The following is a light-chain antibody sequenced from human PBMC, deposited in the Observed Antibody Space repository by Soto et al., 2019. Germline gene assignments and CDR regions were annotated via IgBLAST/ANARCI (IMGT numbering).Light chain of an antibody. V-gene: IGKV3-20*01. J-gene: IGKJ5*01. CDR1: QSVHNNY. CDR3: QQYGSSRPVT. CDR2: AAS. Sequence: EIVLTQSPGTLSLSPGERATLSCRASQSVHNNYLAWYQQKPGQAPRLLIYAASSGATGIPARFRGSGSGTDLTLTISRLETEDSAVYYCQQYGSSRPVTFGQGTRVEIK.